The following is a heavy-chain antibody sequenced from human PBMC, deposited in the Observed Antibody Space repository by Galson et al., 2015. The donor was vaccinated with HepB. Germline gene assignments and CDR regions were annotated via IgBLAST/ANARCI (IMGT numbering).Heavy chain of an antibody. V-gene: IGHV3-30*18. CDR3: AKGHIVVVPETYFDY. J-gene: IGHJ4*02. Sequence: SLRLSCAASGFTFSSYGMHWVRQAPGKGLEWVAVISYDGSNKYYADSVKGRFTISRDNSKNTLYLQMNSLRAEDTAVYYCAKGHIVVVPETYFDYWGQGTLVTVSS. CDR2: ISYDGSNK. CDR1: GFTFSSYG. D-gene: IGHD2-2*01.